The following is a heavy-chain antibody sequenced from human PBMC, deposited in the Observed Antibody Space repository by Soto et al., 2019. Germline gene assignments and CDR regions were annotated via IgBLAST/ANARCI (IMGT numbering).Heavy chain of an antibody. D-gene: IGHD1-26*01. V-gene: IGHV1-8*01. J-gene: IGHJ4*02. CDR2: MEPSTGRT. Sequence: ASVKVSFKASGYSSTSLDINWVRQTAGQGLEWMGWMEPSTGRTGYAQKFQGRVTMTRDTSINTAYMELTTLTSDDTAFYYCARGVSAGVDYWGQGTLVTVSS. CDR3: ARGVSAGVDY. CDR1: GYSSTSLD.